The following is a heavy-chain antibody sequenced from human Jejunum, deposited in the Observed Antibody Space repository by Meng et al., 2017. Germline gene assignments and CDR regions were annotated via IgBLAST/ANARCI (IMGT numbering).Heavy chain of an antibody. J-gene: IGHJ4*02. CDR2: VWPSGAT. Sequence: QVRLQEVGPGRGLPWGTLSLTSPCSGSSTTAPFYWTWIRRAPGKGLVWFGEVWPSGATYNNPSLSSRITISIDTSNNQFSLEVAFLTAADTAVYYCARAIRERYFDSWGQGTLVTVSS. V-gene: IGHV4-38-2*02. CDR3: ARAIRERYFDS. D-gene: IGHD1-14*01. CDR1: GSSTTAPFY.